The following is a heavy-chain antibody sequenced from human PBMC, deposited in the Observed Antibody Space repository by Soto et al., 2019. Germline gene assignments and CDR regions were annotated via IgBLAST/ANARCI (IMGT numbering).Heavy chain of an antibody. J-gene: IGHJ5*02. CDR2: MNPNSGNT. CDR1: GYTFTSYD. CDR3: ARGDYDFWSGYTGNNWFDP. V-gene: IGHV1-8*01. D-gene: IGHD3-3*01. Sequence: ASVKVSCKASGYTFTSYDINLVRQATGQGLEWMGWMNPNSGNTGYAQKFQGRVTMTRNTSISTAYMELSSLRSEDTAVYYCARGDYDFWSGYTGNNWFDPWGQGTLVTVSS.